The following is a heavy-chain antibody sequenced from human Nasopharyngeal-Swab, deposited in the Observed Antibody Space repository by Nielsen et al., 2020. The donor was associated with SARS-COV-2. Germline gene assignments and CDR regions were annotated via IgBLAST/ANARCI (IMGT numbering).Heavy chain of an antibody. CDR3: AKDIAAAGTGY. V-gene: IGHV3-9*01. Sequence: GGSLRLSCAASGFTFSSYWMSWVRQAPGKGLEWVSGISWNSGSIGYADSVKGRFTISRDNAKNSLYLQMNSLRAEDTALYYCAKDIAAAGTGYWGQGTLVTVSS. CDR1: GFTFSSYW. D-gene: IGHD6-13*01. CDR2: ISWNSGSI. J-gene: IGHJ4*02.